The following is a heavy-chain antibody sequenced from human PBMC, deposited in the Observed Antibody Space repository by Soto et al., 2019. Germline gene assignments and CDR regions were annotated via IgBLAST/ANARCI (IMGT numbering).Heavy chain of an antibody. V-gene: IGHV1-2*02. Sequence: GASVKVSCKASGYTFTGYFMHWVRQAPGQGLEWMGWINPYSGGADYAQSFQGRVTMTRDTSISTVYMELSRLRFDDTAGYYCTRVIRGAYYNSPLDTWGQGTAVTVSS. J-gene: IGHJ5*02. CDR1: GYTFTGYF. D-gene: IGHD3-10*01. CDR3: TRVIRGAYYNSPLDT. CDR2: INPYSGGA.